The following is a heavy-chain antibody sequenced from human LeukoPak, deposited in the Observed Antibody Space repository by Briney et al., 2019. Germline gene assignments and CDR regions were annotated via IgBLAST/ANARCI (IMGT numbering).Heavy chain of an antibody. CDR2: ISSSSSTI. D-gene: IGHD3-22*01. CDR3: ARDRAYYYDRNGFYGMDV. Sequence: PGGSLRLSCAASGFTFSSYSMNWVRQAPGKGLEWVSYISSSSSTIYYADSVKGRFTISRDNAKNSLYLQMNSLRAEDTAVYYCARDRAYYYDRNGFYGMDVWGPGTTVTVSS. CDR1: GFTFSSYS. V-gene: IGHV3-48*01. J-gene: IGHJ6*02.